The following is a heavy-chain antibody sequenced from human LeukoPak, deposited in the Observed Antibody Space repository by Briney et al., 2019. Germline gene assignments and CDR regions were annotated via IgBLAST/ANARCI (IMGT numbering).Heavy chain of an antibody. D-gene: IGHD2-15*01. CDR1: GFTFSSYG. CDR2: IWYDGSNK. V-gene: IGHV3-33*06. J-gene: IGHJ4*02. Sequence: HPGGSLRLSCAASGFTFSSYGMHWVRQAPGKGLEWVAVIWYDGSNKYYADSVKGRFTISRDNSKNTLYLQMNSLRAEDTAVYYCAKGWVGFDSWGQGTLVTVSS. CDR3: AKGWVGFDS.